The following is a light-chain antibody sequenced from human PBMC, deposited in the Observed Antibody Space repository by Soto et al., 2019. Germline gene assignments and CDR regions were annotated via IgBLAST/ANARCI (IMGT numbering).Light chain of an antibody. J-gene: IGLJ2*01. Sequence: QSVLTQPPSASGTPGQKVFISFSGSRSNIGGTNYAYWYQQLPGAAPKLLMHSNNLRPSGVPERISGSKFGTAASLAISGLRSEDEAVYYCASWDDRLGAVIFGGGTKLTVL. CDR3: ASWDDRLGAVI. CDR1: RSNIGGTNY. V-gene: IGLV1-47*02. CDR2: SNN.